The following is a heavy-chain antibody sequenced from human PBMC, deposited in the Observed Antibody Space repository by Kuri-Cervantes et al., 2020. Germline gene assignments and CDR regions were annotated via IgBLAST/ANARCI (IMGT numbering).Heavy chain of an antibody. CDR3: ARAGPTYCSSTSCYAGGFDP. CDR1: GGTFSSYA. CDR2: IIPIFGTA. J-gene: IGHJ5*02. V-gene: IGHV1-69*05. Sequence: KISCKASGGTFSSYAISWVRQAPGQGLEWMGGIIPIFGTANYAQKFQGWVTMTRDTSISTAYMELSRLRSDDTAVYYCARAGPTYCSSTSCYAGGFDPWGQGTLVTVSS. D-gene: IGHD2-2*01.